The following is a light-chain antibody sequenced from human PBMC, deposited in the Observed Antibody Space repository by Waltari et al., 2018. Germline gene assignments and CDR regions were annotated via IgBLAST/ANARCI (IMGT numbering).Light chain of an antibody. CDR1: SSDVGGYNS. J-gene: IGLJ2*01. CDR2: DVS. Sequence: QSALTLPASVSGSPGQSITISCTGPSSDVGGYNSVSWYQDHPGQAPKVIIYDVSNRPSGVSDRFSGSKSGNTASLTISGLQAEDEADYYCSSQSSNDVVLFGGGTKLTVL. V-gene: IGLV2-14*03. CDR3: SSQSSNDVVL.